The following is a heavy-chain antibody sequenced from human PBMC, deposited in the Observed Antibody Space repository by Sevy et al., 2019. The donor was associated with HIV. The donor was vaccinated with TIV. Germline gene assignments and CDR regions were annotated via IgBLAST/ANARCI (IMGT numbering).Heavy chain of an antibody. V-gene: IGHV3-53*01. J-gene: IGHJ3*02. CDR3: ALVRSYDAFDI. CDR1: GFTVSSNY. CDR2: IYSGGST. Sequence: GGSLRLSCAASGFTVSSNYMSWVRQAPGKGLEWVSVIYSGGSTYYADSVKGRFTISRDNSKNTLYLQMNSLRAEDTAVYYRALVRSYDAFDIWGQGTMVSVSS.